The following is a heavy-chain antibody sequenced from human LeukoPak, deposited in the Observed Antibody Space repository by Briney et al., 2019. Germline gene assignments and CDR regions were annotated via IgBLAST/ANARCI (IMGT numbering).Heavy chain of an antibody. Sequence: GGSLRLSCATSGFTFINYWMYWVRQAPGKGLVWVSRITSDGDSATYADSVKGRFTISRDNSKNTLYLQMNSLRAEDTAVYYCAKSYYGSVFDYWGQGTLVTVSS. CDR2: ITSDGDSA. D-gene: IGHD3-10*01. J-gene: IGHJ4*02. V-gene: IGHV3-74*01. CDR1: GFTFINYW. CDR3: AKSYYGSVFDY.